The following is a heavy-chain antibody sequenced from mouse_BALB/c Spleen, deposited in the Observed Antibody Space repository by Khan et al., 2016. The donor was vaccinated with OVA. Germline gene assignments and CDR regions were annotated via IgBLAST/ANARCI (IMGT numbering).Heavy chain of an antibody. CDR3: ARDRIDY. CDR1: GYTFTSYW. CDR2: INPTSGYT. J-gene: IGHJ2*01. V-gene: IGHV1-7*01. Sequence: QMQLEESGAELAKPGASVKMSCKVSGYTFTSYWMHWIKQRPGQGLEWIGYINPTSGYTDHNQKFKDKATSTADKSSSTAYMQLNSLTSDYSAVYYCARDRIDYWGQGTALTVSS.